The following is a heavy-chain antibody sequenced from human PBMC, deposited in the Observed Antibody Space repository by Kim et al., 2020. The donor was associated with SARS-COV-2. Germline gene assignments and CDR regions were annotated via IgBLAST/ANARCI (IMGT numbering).Heavy chain of an antibody. CDR2: IYYSGST. Sequence: SETLSLTCTVSGGSISSYYWSWIRQPPGKGLEWIGYIYYSGSTNYNPSLKSRVTISVDTSKNQFSLKLSSVTAADTAVYYCARVYILTGLGGAPPKFDPWGQGTLVTVSS. CDR3: ARVYILTGLGGAPPKFDP. V-gene: IGHV4-59*13. CDR1: GGSISSYY. J-gene: IGHJ5*02. D-gene: IGHD3-9*01.